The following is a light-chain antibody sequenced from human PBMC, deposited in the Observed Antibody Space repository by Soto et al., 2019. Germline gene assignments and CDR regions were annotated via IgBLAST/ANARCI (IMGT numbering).Light chain of an antibody. J-gene: IGKJ5*01. CDR3: QQYNNWPPIT. CDR2: GAS. CDR1: QSVSTN. V-gene: IGKV3-15*01. Sequence: EIVMTQSPATLSVSPGERATLSCRTSQSVSTNVAWYQQKPGLVPRLLIYGASTRATGIPARFSGSGSGTEFTLTISSLQSEDFVVYYCQQYNNWPPITFGQGTRLEIK.